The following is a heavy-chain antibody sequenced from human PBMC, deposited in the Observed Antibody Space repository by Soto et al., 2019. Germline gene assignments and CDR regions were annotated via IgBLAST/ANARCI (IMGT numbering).Heavy chain of an antibody. D-gene: IGHD3-3*02. CDR3: ARVSSI. CDR1: GFAFSSHA. Sequence: GGSLRLSCAASGFAFSSHAMHWVRQAPGKGLEWVSVISYDGSFKYSADSVKGRFTISRDNSKNMLYLQMNSLRDEDTAVYYCARVSSIWGQGTLVTVSS. V-gene: IGHV3-30*04. CDR2: ISYDGSFK. J-gene: IGHJ4*02.